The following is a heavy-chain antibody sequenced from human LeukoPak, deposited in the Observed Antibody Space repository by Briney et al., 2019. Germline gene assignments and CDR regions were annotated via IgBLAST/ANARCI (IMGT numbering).Heavy chain of an antibody. V-gene: IGHV4-59*08. CDR3: ASCLPGEGIDP. Sequence: SQTLSLTCTVSGGSISSYYWSWIRQPPGKGLEWIGYIYYSGSTNYNPSLKSRVTISVDTSKNQFSLKLSSVTAADTAVYYSASCLPGEGIDPWGQGTLVTVSS. J-gene: IGHJ5*02. CDR1: GGSISSYY. CDR2: IYYSGST. D-gene: IGHD3-16*01.